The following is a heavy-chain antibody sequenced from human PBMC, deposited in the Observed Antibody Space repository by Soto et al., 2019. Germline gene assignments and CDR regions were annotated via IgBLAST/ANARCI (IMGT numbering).Heavy chain of an antibody. CDR2: ISSSGSTI. J-gene: IGHJ6*02. CDR3: ARDVVLVPAAMSTGNYYGMDV. CDR1: GFTFSDYY. D-gene: IGHD2-2*01. V-gene: IGHV3-11*01. Sequence: PGGSLRLSCAASGFTFSDYYMSWIRQAPGKGLEWVSYISSSGSTIYYADSVKGRFTISRDNAKNSLYLQMNSLRAEDTAVYYCARDVVLVPAAMSTGNYYGMDVWGQGTTVTVS.